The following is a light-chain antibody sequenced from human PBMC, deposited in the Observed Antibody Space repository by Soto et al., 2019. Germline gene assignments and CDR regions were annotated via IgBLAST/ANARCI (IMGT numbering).Light chain of an antibody. CDR3: QPRSNRPLT. V-gene: IGKV3-11*01. CDR2: DAS. J-gene: IGKJ4*01. Sequence: EIVLTQSPATLSLSPGERATLSCRASQSVSSNLAWYQQKPGQAPRLLIYDASNRATGIPDRFSGSGSGTDFTLTISSLEPEDVAVYYWQPRSNRPLTFGGGTKVEIK. CDR1: QSVSSN.